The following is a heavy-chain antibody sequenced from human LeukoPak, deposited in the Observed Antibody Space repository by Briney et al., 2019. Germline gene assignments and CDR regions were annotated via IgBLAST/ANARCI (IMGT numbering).Heavy chain of an antibody. CDR3: ERDYSGYPELWGFDY. D-gene: IGHD5-12*01. J-gene: IGHJ4*02. Sequence: GASVKVSCKASGYTFTGYYMHWVRPAPGQGLEWMGWINPNSGGTHYAQKFQGRVTMTRDTSISTAYMELSRLRSDDTAVYYCERDYSGYPELWGFDYWGQGTLVTVSS. V-gene: IGHV1-2*02. CDR1: GYTFTGYY. CDR2: INPNSGGT.